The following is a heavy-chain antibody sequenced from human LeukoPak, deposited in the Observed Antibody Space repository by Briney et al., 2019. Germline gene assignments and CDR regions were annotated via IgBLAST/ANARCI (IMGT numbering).Heavy chain of an antibody. CDR3: AKTRRANSPFDY. J-gene: IGHJ4*02. V-gene: IGHV3-23*01. CDR1: GFTFSSYA. D-gene: IGHD5-18*01. Sequence: PGGSLRLSCAASGFTFSSYAMSWVRQAPGKGLEWVSDIGGSGGNTYYADSVKGRFTISRANSKNTLYLQMNSLRAEDTAVYYCAKTRRANSPFDYWGQGTLVTVSS. CDR2: IGGSGGNT.